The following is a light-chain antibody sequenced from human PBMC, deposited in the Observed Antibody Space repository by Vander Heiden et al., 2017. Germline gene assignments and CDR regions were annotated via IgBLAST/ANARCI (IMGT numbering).Light chain of an antibody. CDR2: LGS. V-gene: IGKV2-28*01. CDR1: QSLLHSNGYNY. CDR3: KQALQTRYT. J-gene: IGKJ2*01. Sequence: DIVMTQSPLSLPVTPGEPASISCRSSQSLLHSNGYNYLDWYLQKPGQSPQLLIYLGSNRASGVPDRFSGSGSGTDFTLKISRVEAEDVGVYYCKQALQTRYTFGQGTKLDIK.